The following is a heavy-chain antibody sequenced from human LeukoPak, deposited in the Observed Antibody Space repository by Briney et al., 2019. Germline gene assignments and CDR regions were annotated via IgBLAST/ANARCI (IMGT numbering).Heavy chain of an antibody. J-gene: IGHJ5*02. Sequence: SQTPSLTCAISGDSVSSNSAAWNWIRQSPSRGLEWLGRTYFRSKWYNDYAVSVKSRITINPDTSRNQFSLQLNSVTPEDTAVYYCARGRGGDYYGSGSYQGSWFDPWGQGTLVTVSS. CDR1: GDSVSSNSAA. D-gene: IGHD3-10*01. CDR2: TYFRSKWYN. V-gene: IGHV6-1*01. CDR3: ARGRGGDYYGSGSYQGSWFDP.